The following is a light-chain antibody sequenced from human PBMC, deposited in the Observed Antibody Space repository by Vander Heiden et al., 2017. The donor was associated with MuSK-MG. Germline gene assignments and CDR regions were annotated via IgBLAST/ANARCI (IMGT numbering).Light chain of an antibody. CDR2: ANN. CDR3: AAWDDSLNGPHVV. V-gene: IGLV1-44*01. J-gene: IGLJ2*01. Sequence: QSVLTQPPSASVTPGHTVTISCSGGSSNIGSNTVNWYQQLPGTAPKLLMYANNQRPSGVPDRFSGSKSGTSASLAISGLQSEDEADYYCAAWDDSLNGPHVVFGGGTKLTVL. CDR1: SSNIGSNT.